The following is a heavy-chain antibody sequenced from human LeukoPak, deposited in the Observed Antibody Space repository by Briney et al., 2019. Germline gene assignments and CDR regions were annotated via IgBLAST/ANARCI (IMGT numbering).Heavy chain of an antibody. J-gene: IGHJ4*02. Sequence: PGGSLRLSCAVSGFTFSYYAMNWVRQAPGKGLEWVAFIRFDTDNKYYADSVKGRFTISRDNSKNTLYLRMNSLRPEDTAVYYCVKERTSGKVRGVHEFDYWGQGTLVTVSS. CDR2: IRFDTDNK. CDR3: VKERTSGKVRGVHEFDY. CDR1: GFTFSYYA. D-gene: IGHD3-10*01. V-gene: IGHV3-30*02.